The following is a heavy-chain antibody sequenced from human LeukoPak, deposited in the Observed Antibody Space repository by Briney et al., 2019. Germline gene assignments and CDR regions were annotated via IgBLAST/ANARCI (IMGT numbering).Heavy chain of an antibody. D-gene: IGHD1-26*01. Sequence: GGSLRLSCTASGFNFSYYAIHWVRQAPGKGLAWVALIWFDGSNEYYEDSVKGRFTISRDSPKDTVFLQMNSLTVDDTAVYYCARLVGGTTGATDFWGQGSLVSVSS. CDR2: IWFDGSNE. CDR1: GFNFSYYA. CDR3: ARLVGGTTGATDF. J-gene: IGHJ4*02. V-gene: IGHV3-33*01.